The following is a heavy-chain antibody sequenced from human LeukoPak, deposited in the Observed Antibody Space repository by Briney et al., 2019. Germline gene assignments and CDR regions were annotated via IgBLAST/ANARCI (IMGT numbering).Heavy chain of an antibody. D-gene: IGHD2-21*02. V-gene: IGHV3-74*01. CDR3: ARGSEVTAPHYFDS. CDR1: GFTFSTYW. J-gene: IGHJ4*02. Sequence: GGSLRLSCAASGFTFSTYWMHWVRQAPGKGLVWVSRVNSDESSTSYADSVKGRFTISRDNAKNTLYLQMNSLRAEDTAVYYCARGSEVTAPHYFDSWGQGTLVTVSS. CDR2: VNSDESST.